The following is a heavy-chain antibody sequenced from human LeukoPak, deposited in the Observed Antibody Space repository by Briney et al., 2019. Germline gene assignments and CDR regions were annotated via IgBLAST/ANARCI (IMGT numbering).Heavy chain of an antibody. V-gene: IGHV1-69*02. D-gene: IGHD3-3*01. CDR2: IIPILGIA. Sequence: ASVKVSCKASGGTFSSYTISLVRQAPGQGLEWMGRIIPILGIANYAQKLQGRVTITADKSTSTAYMELSSLRSEDTAVYYCARTAYSDFWSGYYYYYYYMDVWGKGTTVTVSS. CDR1: GGTFSSYT. J-gene: IGHJ6*03. CDR3: ARTAYSDFWSGYYYYYYYMDV.